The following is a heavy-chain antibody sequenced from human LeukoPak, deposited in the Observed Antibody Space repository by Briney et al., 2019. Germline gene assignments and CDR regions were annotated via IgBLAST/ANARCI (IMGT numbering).Heavy chain of an antibody. Sequence: GGSLRLSCAASGFTFSSYAMSWVRQAPGKGLEWVAAIRGNGATTDYADSVKGRFTISRDNSKSTLYLQMNSLRAEDTAVYYCAKAYHDSGCLIDYWGQGTLVTVSS. J-gene: IGHJ4*02. CDR3: AKAYHDSGCLIDY. CDR2: IRGNGATT. CDR1: GFTFSSYA. V-gene: IGHV3-23*01. D-gene: IGHD6-19*01.